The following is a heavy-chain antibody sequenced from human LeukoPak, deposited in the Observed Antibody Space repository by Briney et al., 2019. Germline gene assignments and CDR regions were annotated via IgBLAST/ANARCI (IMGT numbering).Heavy chain of an antibody. CDR2: ILRNSGSI. Sequence: GGSLRLSCAASGFTFDDYAMHWVRQAPGRGLEWVSGILRNSGSIGYADSVKGRFTISRDNAKNTLYLQMDSLRAEDTGVYYCARSNQADDYWGQGTLVTVSS. D-gene: IGHD1-14*01. CDR3: ARSNQADDY. CDR1: GFTFDDYA. V-gene: IGHV3-9*01. J-gene: IGHJ4*02.